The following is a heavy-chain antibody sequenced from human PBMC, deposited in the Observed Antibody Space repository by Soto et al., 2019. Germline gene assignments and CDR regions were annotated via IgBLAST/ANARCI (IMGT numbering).Heavy chain of an antibody. CDR1: GYTFTSYY. CDR3: ARDRAHYYGSGSRKDYYYYYGMDV. V-gene: IGHV1-46*01. Sequence: ASVKVSCKASGYTFTSYYMHWVRQAPGQGLEWMGIINPSGGSTSYAQKLQGRVTMTRDTSTSTVYMELSSLRSEDTAVYYCARDRAHYYGSGSRKDYYYYYGMDVWGQGTTVTVSS. D-gene: IGHD3-10*01. J-gene: IGHJ6*02. CDR2: INPSGGST.